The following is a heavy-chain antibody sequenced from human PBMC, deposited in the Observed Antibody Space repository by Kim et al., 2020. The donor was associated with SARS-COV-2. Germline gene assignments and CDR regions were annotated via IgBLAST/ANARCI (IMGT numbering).Heavy chain of an antibody. Sequence: SETLSLTCSVSGGSISSSRNYWGWLRQSPGKGLEWLGNVYSGGSTYYNPTLKSLGTLSLDTTKNPFSLKLTSVTAADTTVYYCAGHGDQQGPHPPWFDPWGQGTLLT. J-gene: IGHJ5*02. V-gene: IGHV4-39*01. CDR1: GGSISSSRNY. D-gene: IGHD2-21*02. CDR3: AGHGDQQGPHPPWFDP. CDR2: VYSGGST.